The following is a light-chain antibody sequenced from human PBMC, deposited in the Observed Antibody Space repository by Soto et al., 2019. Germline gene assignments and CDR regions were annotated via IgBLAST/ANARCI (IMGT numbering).Light chain of an antibody. Sequence: EIVLTQTPGTLSLSPGERATLSCRASQSVGGIHLAWYQQRPGQAPRVLIYGASSRATGIPDRFSGSGSGTDFTLTINGLEAEDFAVYFCQQYGSSPSFGGGTKVEIK. CDR2: GAS. CDR1: QSVGGIH. CDR3: QQYGSSPS. V-gene: IGKV3-20*01. J-gene: IGKJ4*01.